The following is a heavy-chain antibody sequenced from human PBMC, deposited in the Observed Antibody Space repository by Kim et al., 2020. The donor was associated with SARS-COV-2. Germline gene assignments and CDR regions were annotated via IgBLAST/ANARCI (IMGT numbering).Heavy chain of an antibody. J-gene: IGHJ6*02. V-gene: IGHV1-18*01. Sequence: ASVKVSCKASGYTFTSYGISWVRQAPGQGLEWMGWISAYNGNTNYAQKLQGRVTMTTDTSTITAYMELRSLRSDDTAVYYCARDYYDIHKPPLYGMDVWGQGTTVTVSS. D-gene: IGHD3-22*01. CDR2: ISAYNGNT. CDR1: GYTFTSYG. CDR3: ARDYYDIHKPPLYGMDV.